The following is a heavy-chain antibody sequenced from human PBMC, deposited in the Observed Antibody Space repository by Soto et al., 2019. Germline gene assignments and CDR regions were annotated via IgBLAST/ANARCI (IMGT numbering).Heavy chain of an antibody. Sequence: GGSLRLSCAASGFTVSSNYMSWVRQAPGKGLEWVSVIYSGGSTYYADSVKGRFTISRDNSKNTLYLQMNSLRAEDTAVYYCAAEPTKGIRHIWGQGTLVTVSS. J-gene: IGHJ4*02. V-gene: IGHV3-66*01. CDR1: GFTVSSNY. CDR3: AAEPTKGIRHI. CDR2: IYSGGST. D-gene: IGHD6-13*01.